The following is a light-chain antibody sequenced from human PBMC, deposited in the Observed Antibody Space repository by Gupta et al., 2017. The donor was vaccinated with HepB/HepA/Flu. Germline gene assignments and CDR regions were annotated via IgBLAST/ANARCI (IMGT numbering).Light chain of an antibody. J-gene: IGKJ5*01. CDR2: WAS. V-gene: IGKV4-1*01. CDR3: QQYDDTPIT. Sequence: DIVMTQSPEYLAVSLGERATINCKSSQNVLYSNNKDFLAWYQQKPGHPPKLLISWASTRESGVPDRCSGSGSGTDFTLTISSLQAEDVTVYYCQQYDDTPITFGQGTRLEIK. CDR1: QNVLYSNNKDF.